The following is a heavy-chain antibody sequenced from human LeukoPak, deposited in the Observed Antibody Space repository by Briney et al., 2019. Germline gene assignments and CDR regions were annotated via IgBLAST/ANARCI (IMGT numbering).Heavy chain of an antibody. V-gene: IGHV4-61*03. CDR3: ARSPDIVVVPAAPGVDY. D-gene: IGHD2-2*01. Sequence: SETLSLTCSVSGGSASSGGFYRTWIRQPPGRVLEWSGYIYYSGSTEYNPSLRSRVSISADTSKNHFSLKLSSVTAADTAVYYCARSPDIVVVPAAPGVDYWGQGTLVTVSS. CDR1: GGSASSGGFY. J-gene: IGHJ4*02. CDR2: IYYSGST.